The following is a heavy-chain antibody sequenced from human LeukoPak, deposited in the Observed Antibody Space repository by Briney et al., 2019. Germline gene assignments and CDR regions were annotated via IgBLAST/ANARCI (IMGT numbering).Heavy chain of an antibody. Sequence: ASVKVSCTASGYTFTSYAMNWVRQAPGQGLEWMGWINTNTGNPTYAQGFTGRFVFSLDTSVSTAYLQISSLKAEDTAVYYCASRNYYDRDLYYFDYWGQGTLVTVSS. CDR3: ASRNYYDRDLYYFDY. J-gene: IGHJ4*02. CDR2: INTNTGNP. V-gene: IGHV7-4-1*02. D-gene: IGHD3-22*01. CDR1: GYTFTSYA.